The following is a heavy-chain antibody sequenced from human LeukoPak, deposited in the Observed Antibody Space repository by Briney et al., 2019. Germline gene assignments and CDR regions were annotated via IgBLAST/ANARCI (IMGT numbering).Heavy chain of an antibody. CDR2: ISGSGGST. J-gene: IGHJ4*02. V-gene: IGHV3-23*01. CDR1: GFTFSSYA. Sequence: QSGGSLRLSCAASGFTFSSYAMSWVRQAPGKGLEWVSAISGSGGSTYYADSVKGRFTISRDNSKNTLYLQMNSLRAEDTAVYYCARVRSSSWYSDYWGQGILVTVS. D-gene: IGHD6-13*01. CDR3: ARVRSSSWYSDY.